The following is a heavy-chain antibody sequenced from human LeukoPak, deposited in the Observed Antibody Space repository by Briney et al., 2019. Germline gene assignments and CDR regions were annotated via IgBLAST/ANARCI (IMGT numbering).Heavy chain of an antibody. D-gene: IGHD2-2*01. CDR3: ARGIVVVPAAKRHNWFDP. CDR1: GGSISSYY. V-gene: IGHV4-4*07. Sequence: PSETLSLTCTVSGGSISSYYWSWIRQPAGKGLEWIGRIYTSGSTNYNPSLKSRVTMSVDTSKNQFSLKLSSVTAADTAVYYCARGIVVVPAAKRHNWFDPWGQGTLVTVSS. CDR2: IYTSGST. J-gene: IGHJ5*02.